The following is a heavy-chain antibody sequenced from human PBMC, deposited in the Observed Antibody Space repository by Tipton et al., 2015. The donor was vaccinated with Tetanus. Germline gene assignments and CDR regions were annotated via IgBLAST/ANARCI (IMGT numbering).Heavy chain of an antibody. CDR3: ATVGLVTASVKY. V-gene: IGHV4-59*01. CDR1: GASLSTSH. Sequence: GLVKPSESLSLTCTVSGASLSTSHWAWIRQPPGKGLEWIGKITYSRATNYNASLRSRVSMSLDTSTNQFSLRLTSATTADTAVYYCATVGLVTASVKYWGQGALVTVSS. CDR2: ITYSRAT. D-gene: IGHD2-21*02. J-gene: IGHJ4*01.